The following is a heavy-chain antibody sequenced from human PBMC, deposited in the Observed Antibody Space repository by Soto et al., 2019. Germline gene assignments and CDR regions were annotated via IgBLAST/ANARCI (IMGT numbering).Heavy chain of an antibody. CDR1: GFTFSSYS. V-gene: IGHV3-48*01. CDR2: ISSSSSTI. CDR3: ARDGTYYDFWSGRCYGVPLDV. Sequence: GGSLRLSCAASGFTFSSYSMNWVRQAPGKGLEWVSYISSSSSTIYYADSVKGRFTISRDNAKNSLYLQMNSLRAEDTAVYYCARDGTYYDFWSGRCYGVPLDVWAKGTTVPVSS. J-gene: IGHJ6*04. D-gene: IGHD3-3*01.